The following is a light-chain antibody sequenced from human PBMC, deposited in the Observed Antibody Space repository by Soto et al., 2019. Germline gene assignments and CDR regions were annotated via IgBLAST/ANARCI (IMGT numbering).Light chain of an antibody. CDR3: GAWDTSMSAVV. V-gene: IGLV1-51*01. Sequence: QSVLTQPPSVSAAPGQKVTISCSGSSSNIGHNSVAWYQQLPGTAPKRLIFDNSQRPPGIPDRFSGSKSGTSATLGITALQTGDEADYYCGAWDTSMSAVVFGGGTKVTVL. J-gene: IGLJ3*02. CDR1: SSNIGHNS. CDR2: DNS.